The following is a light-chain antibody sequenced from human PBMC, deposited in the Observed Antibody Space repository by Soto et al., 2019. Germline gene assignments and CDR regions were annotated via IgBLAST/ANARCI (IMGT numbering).Light chain of an antibody. CDR1: QTISTY. V-gene: IGKV1-39*01. Sequence: DIQMTQSPSSLSASVGDRVTITCRASQTISTYLNWYQQKPGKAPRLLIYDASSLLSGVPSRFSGSGSGTDFTLTIASLQPEDFSTYDCQQSDRTPYTFVQGTKVEI. J-gene: IGKJ2*01. CDR3: QQSDRTPYT. CDR2: DAS.